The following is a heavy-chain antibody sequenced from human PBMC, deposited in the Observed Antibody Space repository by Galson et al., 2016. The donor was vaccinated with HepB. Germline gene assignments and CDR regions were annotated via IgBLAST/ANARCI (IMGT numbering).Heavy chain of an antibody. CDR2: VSGFNGNT. D-gene: IGHD3-22*01. Sequence: SVKVSCKASGYTFLSYGISWVRQAPGQGLEWLGWVSGFNGNTYYAPRVAGRVTLTTDTATTTGYLDLRSLTPDDTAEYYCARDAPHPMTVDDATFDLWGQGTLVTVSS. CDR1: GYTFLSYG. V-gene: IGHV1-18*01. J-gene: IGHJ4*02. CDR3: ARDAPHPMTVDDATFDL.